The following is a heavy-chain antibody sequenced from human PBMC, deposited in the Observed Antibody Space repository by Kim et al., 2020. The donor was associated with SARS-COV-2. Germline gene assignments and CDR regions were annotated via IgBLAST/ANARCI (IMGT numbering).Heavy chain of an antibody. J-gene: IGHJ6*02. V-gene: IGHV3-23*01. CDR3: AKQATGYYYYGMDV. D-gene: IGHD1-1*01. Sequence: YRDSVKGRFHLSRGNSKKPLNLQMTSLRAEDTAVYYCAKQATGYYYYGMDVWGQGTTVTVSS.